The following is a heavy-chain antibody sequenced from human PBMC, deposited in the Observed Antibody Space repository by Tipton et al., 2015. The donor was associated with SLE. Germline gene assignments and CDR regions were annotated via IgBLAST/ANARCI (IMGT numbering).Heavy chain of an antibody. CDR2: ISSSGPTI. J-gene: IGHJ4*02. D-gene: IGHD5-18*01. CDR1: GFTFSDYY. V-gene: IGHV3-11*01. CDR3: TRDRGNTAMVRLDY. Sequence: GSLRLSCSASGFTFSDYYTSWIRQAPGKGLEWVAYISSSGPTIYYADSVKGRFTISRDDSRSIAYLQMNSLKTEDTALYYCTRDRGNTAMVRLDYWGQGTLVTVSS.